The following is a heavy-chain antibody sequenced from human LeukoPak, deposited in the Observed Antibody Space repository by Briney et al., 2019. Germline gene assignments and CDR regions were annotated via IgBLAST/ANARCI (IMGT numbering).Heavy chain of an antibody. CDR2: ISAYNGNT. J-gene: IGHJ6*02. CDR3: ARVRGYCGGGSCLNQYYYYYYGMDV. D-gene: IGHD2-15*01. V-gene: IGHV1-18*01. CDR1: GYTFTSYG. Sequence: ASVKVSCKASGYTFTSYGISWVRQAPGQGLEWMGWISAYNGNTNYAQKLQGRVTMTTDTSTSTAYMELRSLRSDDTAVYYCARVRGYCGGGSCLNQYYYYYYGMDVWGQGTTVTVSS.